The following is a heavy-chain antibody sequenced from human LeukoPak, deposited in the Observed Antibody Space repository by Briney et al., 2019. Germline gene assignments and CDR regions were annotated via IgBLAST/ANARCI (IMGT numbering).Heavy chain of an antibody. CDR2: VNESGGT. V-gene: IGHV4-34*01. CDR3: ARGQGATVPQVGKNWFDP. D-gene: IGHD1-26*01. CDR1: IDSFSNYH. Sequence: PSETLSLTCAVYIDSFSNYHWNWIRQPPAKGLEWIGEVNESGGTNISPSLRSRVILSVDTSKKQFSLKLISVTVADTAVYYCARGQGATVPQVGKNWFDPWGQGTRVTVSS. J-gene: IGHJ5*02.